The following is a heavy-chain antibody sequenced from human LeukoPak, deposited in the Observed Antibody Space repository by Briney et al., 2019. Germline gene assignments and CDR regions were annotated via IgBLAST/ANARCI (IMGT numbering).Heavy chain of an antibody. V-gene: IGHV1-2*02. CDR3: ARGMGFCSGGSCYAY. CDR2: INPNSGGT. CDR1: GYTFTGYY. D-gene: IGHD2-15*01. J-gene: IGHJ4*02. Sequence: GASVKVSCKASGYTFTGYYMHWVRQAPGQGLEWMGCINPNSGGTNFAQKFQGRVTMTRDTSINTAYMELSRLRSDDTAVYFCARGMGFCSGGSCYAYWGQGTLVTVSS.